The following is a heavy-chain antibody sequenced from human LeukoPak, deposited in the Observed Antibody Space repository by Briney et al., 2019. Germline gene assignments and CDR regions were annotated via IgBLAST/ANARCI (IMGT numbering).Heavy chain of an antibody. CDR3: ARLSAAVHLGAFDL. CDR2: IHTSGSN. J-gene: IGHJ3*01. Sequence: SETLSLTCAVSGVSISPYYWAWIRQPPGKGLEWIGYIHTSGSNNQYPSLKSRVTISVDKSKNHFSLRLTTVTAADTAVYYCARLSAAVHLGAFDLWGQGTMVTVSS. D-gene: IGHD3-3*01. V-gene: IGHV4-4*09. CDR1: GVSISPYY.